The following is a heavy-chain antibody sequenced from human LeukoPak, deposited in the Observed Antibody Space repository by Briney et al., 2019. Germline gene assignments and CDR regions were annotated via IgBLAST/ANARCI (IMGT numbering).Heavy chain of an antibody. CDR1: GFTFSSYW. V-gene: IGHV3-74*01. CDR2: INSDGSST. J-gene: IGHJ4*02. Sequence: GGSLRLSCAASGFTFSSYWMHWVRHAPGKGLVWVSRINSDGSSTIYADSVKGRFTIYRDTAKNTLYLQMNSLRAEDTAVYYCARVPGENYDSSGYYVYWGQGTLVTVSS. CDR3: ARVPGENYDSSGYYVY. D-gene: IGHD3-22*01.